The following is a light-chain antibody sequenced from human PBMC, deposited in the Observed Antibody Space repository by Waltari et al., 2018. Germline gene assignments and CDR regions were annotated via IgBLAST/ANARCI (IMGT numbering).Light chain of an antibody. CDR2: RNN. V-gene: IGLV1-47*01. Sequence: QSLLTQPPPASGTPGQRVIISCSGSSSNIGSNYVYWYQQLLGPAPELLNYRNNQRPSGVPDRFSGSKSGTSSSLAISGLRSEDEADYYCATWDDRLSDYVFGTGTKVTAL. J-gene: IGLJ1*01. CDR1: SSNIGSNY. CDR3: ATWDDRLSDYV.